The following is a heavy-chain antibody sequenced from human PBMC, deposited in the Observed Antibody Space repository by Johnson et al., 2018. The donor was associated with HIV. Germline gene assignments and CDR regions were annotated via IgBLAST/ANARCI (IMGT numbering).Heavy chain of an antibody. V-gene: IGHV3-30*18. CDR3: AKDRGGYYDSSGYGAFDI. D-gene: IGHD3-22*01. J-gene: IGHJ3*02. CDR1: GFTFSSYG. Sequence: QVQLVESGGGVVQPGRSLRLSCAASGFTFSSYGMHCVRQAPGKGLEWVAVISYDGSNKYYADSVKGRFTISRDNSKNTLYLQMNSLRAEDTAVYYCAKDRGGYYDSSGYGAFDIWGQGTMVTVSS. CDR2: ISYDGSNK.